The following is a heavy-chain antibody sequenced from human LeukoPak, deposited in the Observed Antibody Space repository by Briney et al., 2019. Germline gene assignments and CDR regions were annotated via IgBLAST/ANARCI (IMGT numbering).Heavy chain of an antibody. CDR1: GRSFSGYY. CDR2: INHSGST. V-gene: IGHV4-34*01. J-gene: IGHJ3*02. CDR3: ARDKVTDDAFDI. Sequence: SETLSLTCAVYGRSFSGYYWSWIRQPPGKGLEWIGEINHSGSTNYNPSLKSRVTISVDTSKNQFSLKLSSVTAADTAVYYCARDKVTDDAFDIWGQGTMVTVSS.